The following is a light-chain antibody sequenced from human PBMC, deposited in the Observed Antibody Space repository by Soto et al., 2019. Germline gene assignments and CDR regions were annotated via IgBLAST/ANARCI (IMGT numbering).Light chain of an antibody. CDR1: QDIGNY. CDR3: QQHDSLPLP. V-gene: IGKV1-33*01. Sequence: HITQSPSSLSSSVRYRFTVTCRSIQDIGNYLCWYQQKLGKAPKLLIYDASYLEAGVPSRFSGSGSGTDFTFTISSLQPEDFATYYCQQHDSLPLPFGG. J-gene: IGKJ4*01. CDR2: DAS.